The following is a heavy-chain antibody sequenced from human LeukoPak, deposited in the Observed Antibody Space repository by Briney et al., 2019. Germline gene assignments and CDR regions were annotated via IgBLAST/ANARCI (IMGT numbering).Heavy chain of an antibody. CDR3: AQDCSSNSCYL. Sequence: ASVKVSCKASGYTFTSYGISWVRRAPGQGLEWMRWITAYNGNTNSSQKLPGRVTMTTDPSTSTANIKLRNLRSDYTTVYYCAQDCSSNSCYLWGQGTLVTVSS. V-gene: IGHV1-18*01. CDR1: GYTFTSYG. CDR2: ITAYNGNT. D-gene: IGHD2-2*01. J-gene: IGHJ4*02.